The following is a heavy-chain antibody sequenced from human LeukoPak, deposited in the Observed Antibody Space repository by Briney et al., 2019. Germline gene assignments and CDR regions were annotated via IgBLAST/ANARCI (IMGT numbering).Heavy chain of an antibody. CDR2: MNPNSGNT. CDR3: ARVLFTGAKPSLDY. D-gene: IGHD1-26*01. J-gene: IGHJ4*02. V-gene: IGHV1-8*01. Sequence: GASVKVSCKASGYTFTSYDINWVRQATGQGLEWMGWMNPNSGNTGYAQKFQGRVTMTRNTSISTAYMELSSLRSEDTAVYYCARVLFTGAKPSLDYWGQGTLVTVSS. CDR1: GYTFTSYD.